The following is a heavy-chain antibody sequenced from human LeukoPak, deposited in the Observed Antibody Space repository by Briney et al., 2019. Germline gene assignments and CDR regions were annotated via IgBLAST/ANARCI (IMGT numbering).Heavy chain of an antibody. CDR3: ARDDSDFWSGYRIDY. J-gene: IGHJ4*02. CDR2: ISAYNGNT. Sequence: GASVKVSCKASGYTFTSYGISWVRQAPGQGLEWMGWISAYNGNTNYAQKLQGRVTMTTDTSTSTAYMELRSLRSDDTAVYYCARDDSDFWSGYRIDYWSQGTLVTVSS. CDR1: GYTFTSYG. V-gene: IGHV1-18*01. D-gene: IGHD3-3*01.